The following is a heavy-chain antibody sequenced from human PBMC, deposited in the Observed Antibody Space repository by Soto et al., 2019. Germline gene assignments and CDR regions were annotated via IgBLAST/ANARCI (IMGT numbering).Heavy chain of an antibody. V-gene: IGHV4-30-4*01. CDR2: IYKSATT. J-gene: IGHJ5*01. D-gene: IGHD2-15*01. CDR1: GDSISTVDYF. CDR3: ARGRYCLTGRCFPNWFDS. Sequence: SETLSLTCSVSGDSISTVDYFWAWVRQPPGQALEYIGYIYKSATTYYNPSFESRVAISLDTSKSQFSLNVTSLTAADTAVYFCARGRYCLTGRCFPNWFDSWGQGTLVTAPQ.